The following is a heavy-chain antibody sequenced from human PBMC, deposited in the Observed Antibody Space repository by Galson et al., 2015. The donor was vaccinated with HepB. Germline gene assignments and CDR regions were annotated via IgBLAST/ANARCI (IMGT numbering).Heavy chain of an antibody. D-gene: IGHD3-3*01. CDR1: GFTFSDYY. CDR2: ISSSSDYT. Sequence: SLRLSCAASGFTFSDYYMSWIRQAPGKGLEWISYISSSSDYTNYADSVKGRFTISRDNAKNSLYLQMNSLRAEDTGIYYCAREYHDGDFWSGYLAYFYGLDVWGQGTTVTVSS. J-gene: IGHJ6*02. CDR3: AREYHDGDFWSGYLAYFYGLDV. V-gene: IGHV3-11*06.